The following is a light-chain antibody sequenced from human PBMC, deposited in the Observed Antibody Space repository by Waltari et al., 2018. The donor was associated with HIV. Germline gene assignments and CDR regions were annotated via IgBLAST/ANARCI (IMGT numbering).Light chain of an antibody. J-gene: IGKJ4*01. CDR3: MQALQIPRT. CDR2: LAS. Sequence: IVMSQSPLSLPVAHGEPTYISSRSSQSLLQSSGRNYLAWYLQKPGQSPQLLIYLASHRAPGVPDRFSGSGSGTDFTLKISRVEADDVGVYYCMQALQIPRTFGGGTKVEIK. V-gene: IGKV2-28*01. CDR1: QSLLQSSGRNY.